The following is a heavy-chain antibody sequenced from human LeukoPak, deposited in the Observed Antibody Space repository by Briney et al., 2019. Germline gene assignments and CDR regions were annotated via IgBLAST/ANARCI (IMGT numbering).Heavy chain of an antibody. V-gene: IGHV4-59*12. CDR3: ARGGAVAGNLKNYYYYGMDV. CDR2: ISDIGSI. CDR1: GGSISSYY. Sequence: SETLSLTCTVSGGSISSYYWSWIRQPPGKGLEWIAYISDIGSINYNPSLKSRVTISLDTSKNQFSLKLSSVTAADTAVYYCARGGAVAGNLKNYYYYGMDVWGQGTTVTVSS. J-gene: IGHJ6*02. D-gene: IGHD6-19*01.